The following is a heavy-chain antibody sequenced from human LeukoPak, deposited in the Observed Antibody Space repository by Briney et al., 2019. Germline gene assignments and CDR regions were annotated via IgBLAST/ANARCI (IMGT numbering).Heavy chain of an antibody. CDR2: IYSGGNT. CDR1: GFTVSSNY. D-gene: IGHD6-19*01. Sequence: GGSLRLSCAASGFTVSSNYMSWVRQAPGKGLEWVSVIYSGGNTYYADSVEGRFTISRDNSKNTLYLQMNSLRAEDTAVYYCAREGIIAVAGTLDYWGQGTLVTVSS. CDR3: AREGIIAVAGTLDY. J-gene: IGHJ4*02. V-gene: IGHV3-66*01.